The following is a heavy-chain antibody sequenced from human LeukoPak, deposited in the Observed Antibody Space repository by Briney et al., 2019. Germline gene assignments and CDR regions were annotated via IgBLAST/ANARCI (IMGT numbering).Heavy chain of an antibody. CDR3: ARVLDLSKRGLDAFDI. D-gene: IGHD3-16*01. J-gene: IGHJ3*02. CDR1: GGSISSYF. CDR2: VYYSGSA. V-gene: IGHV4-59*01. Sequence: PSETLSLTCTVSGGSISSYFWSWIRQPPGKGLEWIGYVYYSGSANYNPSLKSRVTISVDTSKKQFSLRLSSATAADTAVYYCARVLDLSKRGLDAFDIWGQGTMVTVSS.